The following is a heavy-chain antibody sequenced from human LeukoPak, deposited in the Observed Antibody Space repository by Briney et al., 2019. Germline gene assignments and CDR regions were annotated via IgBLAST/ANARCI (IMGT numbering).Heavy chain of an antibody. V-gene: IGHV3-23*01. CDR2: ISGSGGST. CDR3: ANIVGATAHDY. Sequence: GGPLRLSCAPSGFTFSSYAMSGVPHAPGEGLVWVSAISGSGGSTYYADSVKGRFTISRDNSKNTLYLQMNSLRAEDTAVYYCANIVGATAHDYWGQGTLVTASS. CDR1: GFTFSSYA. D-gene: IGHD1-26*01. J-gene: IGHJ4*02.